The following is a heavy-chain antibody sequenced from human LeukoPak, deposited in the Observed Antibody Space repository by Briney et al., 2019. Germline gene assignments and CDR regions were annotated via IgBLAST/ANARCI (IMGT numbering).Heavy chain of an antibody. CDR3: ARGRYLPLYFDY. V-gene: IGHV4-34*01. D-gene: IGHD3-16*02. CDR2: INHSGST. J-gene: IGHJ4*02. Sequence: GSLRLSCAASGFTFSSYAMSWVRQPPGKGLEWIGEINHSGSTNYNPSLKSRVTISVDTSKNQFSLKLSSVTAADTAVYYCARGRYLPLYFDYWGQGTLVTVSS. CDR1: GFTFSSYA.